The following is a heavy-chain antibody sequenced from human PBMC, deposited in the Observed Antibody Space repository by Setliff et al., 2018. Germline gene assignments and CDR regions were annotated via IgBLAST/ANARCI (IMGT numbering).Heavy chain of an antibody. CDR2: TIPLFGTT. D-gene: IGHD6-13*01. J-gene: IGHJ5*01. CDR1: GGSFSSFL. Sequence: SVKVSCKHSGGSFSSFLVAWVRQAPGQGLEWMGGTIPLFGTTKYAQKFQDRLTMTADESTTTAYMELASLRSEDTAVYFCARALGGLSAAGNNWLDSWGQGTLVTVSS. CDR3: ARALGGLSAAGNNWLDS. V-gene: IGHV1-69*13.